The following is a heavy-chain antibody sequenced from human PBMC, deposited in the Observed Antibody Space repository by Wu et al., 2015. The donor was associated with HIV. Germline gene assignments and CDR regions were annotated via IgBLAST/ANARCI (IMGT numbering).Heavy chain of an antibody. J-gene: IGHJ6*03. Sequence: QVQLVQSGAEVKKPGSSVKVSCKASGGTFSSYAISWVRQAPGQGLEWMGGIIPIFGTANYAQKFQGRVTITADESTSTAYMELSSLRSEDTAVYYCARGGYSGYDADYYYYYMDVWGKGTTVTVSS. V-gene: IGHV1-69*12. D-gene: IGHD5-12*01. CDR1: GGTFSSYA. CDR2: IIPIFGTA. CDR3: ARGGYSGYDADYYYYYMDV.